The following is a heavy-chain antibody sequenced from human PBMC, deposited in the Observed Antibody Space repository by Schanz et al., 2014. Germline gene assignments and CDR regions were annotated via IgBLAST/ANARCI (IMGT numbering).Heavy chain of an antibody. CDR2: IHQSGGT. J-gene: IGHJ5*02. CDR3: AKFLYDDPS. CDR1: GGDIGNYY. Sequence: QVQLQESGPGLVKPSETLSLTCSVSGGDIGNYYWSWIRQPPGKGLEWIGYIHQSGGTNYNPSLKSRFPILVDPPKNQFSLSLTSLTAADTAVYYCAKFLYDDPSWGQGTLVTVSS. V-gene: IGHV4-59*08. D-gene: IGHD3-3*01.